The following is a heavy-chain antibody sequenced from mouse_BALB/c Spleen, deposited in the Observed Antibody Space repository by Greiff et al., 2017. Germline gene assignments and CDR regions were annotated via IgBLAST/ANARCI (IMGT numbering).Heavy chain of an antibody. Sequence: QVQLQQSGAELMKPGASVKISCKATGYTFSSYWIEWVKQRPGHGLEWIGEILPGSGSTNYNEKFKGKATFTADTSSNTAYMQLSSLTSEDSAVYYCARSSRRGYFDYWGQGTTLTVSS. V-gene: IGHV1-9*01. D-gene: IGHD3-3*01. CDR1: GYTFSSYW. J-gene: IGHJ2*01. CDR3: ARSSRRGYFDY. CDR2: ILPGSGST.